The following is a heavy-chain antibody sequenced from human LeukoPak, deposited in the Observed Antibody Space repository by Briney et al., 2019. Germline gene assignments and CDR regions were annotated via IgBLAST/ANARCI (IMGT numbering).Heavy chain of an antibody. CDR2: INPNSGGT. Sequence: ASVKVSCKASGYTFTGYYMHWVRQAPGQGLEWMGWINPNSGGTNYAQKFQGRVTMTRDTSISTAYMELSRLRSDDTAVYYCAGEVRGVPTGLDPWGQGTLVTVSS. V-gene: IGHV1-2*02. CDR3: AGEVRGVPTGLDP. J-gene: IGHJ5*02. CDR1: GYTFTGYY. D-gene: IGHD3-10*01.